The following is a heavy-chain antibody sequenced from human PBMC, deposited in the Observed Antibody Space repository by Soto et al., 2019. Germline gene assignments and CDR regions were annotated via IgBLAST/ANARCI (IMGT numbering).Heavy chain of an antibody. V-gene: IGHV4-38-2*01. Sequence: SETLSLTCAVSGYSISSGYYWGWIRQPPGKGLEWIGSIYHSGSTYYNPSLKSRVTISVDTSKNQFSLKLSSVTAADTAVYYCARGYEGYLDPPAWFDPWGQGTLVTVSS. CDR1: GYSISSGYY. CDR2: IYHSGST. J-gene: IGHJ5*02. D-gene: IGHD6-13*01. CDR3: ARGYEGYLDPPAWFDP.